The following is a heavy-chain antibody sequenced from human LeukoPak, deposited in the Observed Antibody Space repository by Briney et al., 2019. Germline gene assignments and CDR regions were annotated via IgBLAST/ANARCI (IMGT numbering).Heavy chain of an antibody. CDR2: IKHDGSEE. Sequence: GGSLRLTCAASGFTFSPYWMNWVRQARGQGLEWVANIKHDGSEEYYVDSVKGRFTISRDDGRNSVSLQMNSVRAEDTAVYCCGYPNNLYHWGQGTLIVVSS. CDR1: GFTFSPYW. V-gene: IGHV3-7*01. CDR3: GYPNNLYH. D-gene: IGHD1-14*01. J-gene: IGHJ4*02.